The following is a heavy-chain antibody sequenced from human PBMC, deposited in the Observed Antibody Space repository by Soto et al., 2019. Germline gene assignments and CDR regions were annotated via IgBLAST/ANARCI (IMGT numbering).Heavy chain of an antibody. CDR2: IYYSGST. Sequence: SETLSLTCTVSGGSISSSSYYWGWIRQPPGKGLEWIGSIYYSGSTYYNPSLKSRVTISVDTSKNQFSLKLTSVTAADTAVYYCGRTVPRGSIDYWGQGTLVTVSS. CDR3: GRTVPRGSIDY. CDR1: GGSISSSSYY. J-gene: IGHJ4*02. V-gene: IGHV4-39*07. D-gene: IGHD4-17*01.